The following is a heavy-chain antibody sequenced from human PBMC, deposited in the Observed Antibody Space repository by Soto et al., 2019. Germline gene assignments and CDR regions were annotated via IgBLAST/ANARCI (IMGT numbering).Heavy chain of an antibody. V-gene: IGHV6-1*01. J-gene: IGHJ6*02. CDR1: GDSDSSNGAC. CDR2: IYYRSKWFH. CDR3: ARVHCSAGTCLDGLDF. Sequence: SQTLSLTCVISGDSDSSNGACWNWIRQSPSRGLQWLGRIYYRSKWFHDYAASVESRMAINPDTSRNQFSLQLNYVTPEDTAVYYCARVHCSAGTCLDGLDFWGQGTTVTVSS. D-gene: IGHD2-15*01.